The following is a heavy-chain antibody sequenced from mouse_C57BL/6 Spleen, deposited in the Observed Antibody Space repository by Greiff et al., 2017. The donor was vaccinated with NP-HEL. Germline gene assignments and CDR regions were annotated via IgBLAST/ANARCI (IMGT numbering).Heavy chain of an antibody. D-gene: IGHD2-1*01. CDR1: GYTFTSYG. Sequence: VHLLQSGAELARPGASVQLSCTASGYTFTSYGISWVKQRPGQGLEWIGEIYPRSGNTYYNEKFKGKATLTADKSSSTAYMELRSLTSEDSAVYFCARDYGNYFDDWGQGTTLTVSS. J-gene: IGHJ2*01. V-gene: IGHV1-81*01. CDR3: ARDYGNYFDD. CDR2: IYPRSGNT.